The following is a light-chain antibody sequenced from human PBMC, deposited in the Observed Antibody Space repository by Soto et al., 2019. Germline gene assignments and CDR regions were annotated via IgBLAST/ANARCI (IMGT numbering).Light chain of an antibody. CDR2: GAS. J-gene: IGKJ1*01. Sequence: EIVMTQSPATLSVSPGERATLSCRASQSVSGNLAWYQQKPGQAPRLLIYGASTRATGIPARFSGSGSGTESTLTISSLQYEDFAVYYCQQYNNWTHSFGQGTKLEIK. CDR3: QQYNNWTHS. CDR1: QSVSGN. V-gene: IGKV3-15*01.